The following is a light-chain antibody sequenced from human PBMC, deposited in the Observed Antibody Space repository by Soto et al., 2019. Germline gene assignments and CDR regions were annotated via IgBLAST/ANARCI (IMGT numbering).Light chain of an antibody. CDR1: QSVSSSF. Sequence: EIVLTQSPGTLSLSPGERATLSCRASQSVSSSFLAWYQQKPGQAPRLLIYGASSRATSIPDRFSGSGSGTDFTLTINRLEPEDMAVYYCQQYGSSPLTFGQGTQVEIK. V-gene: IGKV3-20*01. CDR3: QQYGSSPLT. J-gene: IGKJ1*01. CDR2: GAS.